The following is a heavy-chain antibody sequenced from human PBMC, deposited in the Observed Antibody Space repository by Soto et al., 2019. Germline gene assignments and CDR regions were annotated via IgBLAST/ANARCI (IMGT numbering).Heavy chain of an antibody. Sequence: QVQLVQSGAELKNPGASVMVSCKASGYTFNTYDINWVRQAAGQGLEWMGWMNPDSGNTGYAERFQGRVTMTSSTSMSTAYMELSGLRSEDTAVYYCVRGRRMKTVGDFDYWGRGTLVTVSS. CDR2: MNPDSGNT. CDR1: GYTFNTYD. V-gene: IGHV1-8*01. J-gene: IGHJ4*02. CDR3: VRGRRMKTVGDFDY. D-gene: IGHD2-21*01.